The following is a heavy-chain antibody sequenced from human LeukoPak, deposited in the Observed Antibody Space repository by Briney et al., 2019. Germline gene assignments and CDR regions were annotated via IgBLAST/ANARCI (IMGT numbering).Heavy chain of an antibody. CDR2: ISDSGGGT. CDR1: GFTFSNFA. Sequence: GSLRLSCAASGFTFSNFAMSWVRQAPGKGLLWVSAISDSGGGTFYADSVKGRFTISRDNSKNTLYLQMNSLRAEDTAVYYCAKVGVGWVAFEYWGQGTLVTVSS. CDR3: AKVGVGWVAFEY. J-gene: IGHJ4*02. D-gene: IGHD3-16*01. V-gene: IGHV3-23*01.